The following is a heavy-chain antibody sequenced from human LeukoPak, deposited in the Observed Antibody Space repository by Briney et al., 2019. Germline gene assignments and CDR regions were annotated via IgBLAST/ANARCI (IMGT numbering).Heavy chain of an antibody. J-gene: IGHJ4*02. CDR1: GFTFSSYA. CDR2: VSGSGGST. D-gene: IGHD6-19*01. CDR3: SKVGRIEGAGQLDY. Sequence: PGGSLRLSCAASGFTFSSYAMSWVRQAPGKGLEWVSAVSGSGGSTYYADSVKGRFTISRDNSKNTLYLQMNSLRAEDTAGYYCSKVGRIEGAGQLDYWGQGTLVTVPS. V-gene: IGHV3-23*01.